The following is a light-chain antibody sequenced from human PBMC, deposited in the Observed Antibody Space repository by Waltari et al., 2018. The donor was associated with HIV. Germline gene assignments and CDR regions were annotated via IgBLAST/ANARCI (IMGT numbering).Light chain of an antibody. CDR3: QQYYSTPLT. CDR2: WAS. Sequence: DIVMTQSPDSLALSLGEWATINCKSSQSVLYSSNNQNYLAWYQQKPGQPPKLRIYWASTRESGVPARFGGSGSGTDFTLTVSSLQAEDVAVYYCQQYYSTPLTFGGGTKVEIK. CDR1: QSVLYSSNNQNY. V-gene: IGKV4-1*01. J-gene: IGKJ4*01.